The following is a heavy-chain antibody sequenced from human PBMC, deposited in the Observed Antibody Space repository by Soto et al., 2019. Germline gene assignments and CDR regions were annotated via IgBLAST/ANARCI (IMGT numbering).Heavy chain of an antibody. CDR2: ITSNGSYI. CDR3: ARSLGPYYDILTGYWGADAFDI. V-gene: IGHV3-21*01. Sequence: GGSLRLSCAASGFTFSSYAMHWVRKAPGKGLEWVAVITSNGSYIYYADSVKGRFTISRDNAKNSLYLQMNSLRAEDTAVYYCARSLGPYYDILTGYWGADAFDIWGQGTMVTVSS. D-gene: IGHD3-9*01. J-gene: IGHJ3*02. CDR1: GFTFSSYA.